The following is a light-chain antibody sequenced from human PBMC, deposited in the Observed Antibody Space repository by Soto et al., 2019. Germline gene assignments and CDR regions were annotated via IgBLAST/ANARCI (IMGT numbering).Light chain of an antibody. J-gene: IGKJ1*01. Sequence: AIRMTQSPSSFSACTGDRVTITCRASQGISSYLAWYQQKPGKAPKLLIYAASTLQSGVPSRFSGSGSGTDFTLTISCLQSEDFATYYRQQYYSYPWTFGQGTKVDIK. CDR1: QGISSY. CDR2: AAS. CDR3: QQYYSYPWT. V-gene: IGKV1-8*01.